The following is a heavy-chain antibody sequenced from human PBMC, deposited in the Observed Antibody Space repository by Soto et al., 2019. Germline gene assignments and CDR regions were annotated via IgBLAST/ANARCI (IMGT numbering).Heavy chain of an antibody. Sequence: SETLSLTCAVYGGSFSGYYWSWIRQPPGKGLEWIGEINHSGSTNYNPSLKSRVTISVDTSKNQFSLKLSSVTAADTAVYYCARGAAERKLGYCSSTSCYRGGRYYCYGMDVWGQGTTVTVSS. CDR2: INHSGST. D-gene: IGHD2-2*02. V-gene: IGHV4-34*01. CDR1: GGSFSGYY. CDR3: ARGAAERKLGYCSSTSCYRGGRYYCYGMDV. J-gene: IGHJ6*02.